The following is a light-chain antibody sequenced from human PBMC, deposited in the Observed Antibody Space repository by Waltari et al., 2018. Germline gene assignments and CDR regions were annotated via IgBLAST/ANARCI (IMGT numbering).Light chain of an antibody. Sequence: SSELTQDPPVSVAMGQTVRITCQGDSLRSYYASWYQQRPGQAPRLVMYDKNNRPSGVPGRFSGSSSHNTASLTITGAQAEDEASYYCLLYYGGPWVFGGGTKVTVL. J-gene: IGLJ3*02. CDR1: SLRSYY. V-gene: IGLV3-19*01. CDR2: DKN. CDR3: LLYYGGPWV.